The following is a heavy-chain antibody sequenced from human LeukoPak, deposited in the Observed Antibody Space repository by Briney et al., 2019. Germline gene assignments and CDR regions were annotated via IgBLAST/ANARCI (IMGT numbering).Heavy chain of an antibody. CDR3: ANFDGDSQAFHI. J-gene: IGHJ3*02. D-gene: IGHD3-9*01. CDR2: ISYDGSNK. CDR1: GFTFSSYA. Sequence: PGGSLRLSCAASGFTFSSYAMHWVRQAPGKGLEWVAVISYDGSNKYYADSVKGRFTISRDNSKNTLYLQMNSLKTEDTALYSCANFDGDSQAFHIWGQGTMVTVSS. V-gene: IGHV3-30-3*01.